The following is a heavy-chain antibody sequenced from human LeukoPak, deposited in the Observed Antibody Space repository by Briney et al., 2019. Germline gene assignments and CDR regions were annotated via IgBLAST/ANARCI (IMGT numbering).Heavy chain of an antibody. CDR1: GGTFSSYA. J-gene: IGHJ4*02. Sequence: GASVKVSCKASGGTFSSYAISWVRQAPGQGLEWMGGIIPIFGTANYAQKFQGRVTITTDEPTSTAYMELSSLRSEDTAVYYCARDGGGLWFGELFDFDYWGQGTLVTVSS. CDR2: IIPIFGTA. V-gene: IGHV1-69*05. CDR3: ARDGGGLWFGELFDFDY. D-gene: IGHD3-10*01.